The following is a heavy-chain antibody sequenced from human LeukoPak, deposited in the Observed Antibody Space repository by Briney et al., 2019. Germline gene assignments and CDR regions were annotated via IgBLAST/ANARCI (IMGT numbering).Heavy chain of an antibody. D-gene: IGHD5-18*01. Sequence: PSETLSLTCTVSGGSISSYYWSWIRQPPGKGLEWIGYIYYSGSTNYNPSLKSRVTISVDTSKNQFSLKLSSVTAADTAVYYCARGSQGYSYGANDYWGQGTLVTVSS. CDR3: ARGSQGYSYGANDY. J-gene: IGHJ4*02. CDR2: IYYSGST. V-gene: IGHV4-59*01. CDR1: GGSISSYY.